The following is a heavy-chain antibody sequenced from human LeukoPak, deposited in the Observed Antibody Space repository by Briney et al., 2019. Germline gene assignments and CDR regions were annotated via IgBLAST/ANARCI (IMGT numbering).Heavy chain of an antibody. CDR3: ARFLPRYGKGLDY. Sequence: SETLSLTCAVYGGSFSGYYWSWIRQPPGMGLEWIGEINHSGSTNYNPSLKSRVTISVDTSKNQFSLKLSSVTAADTAVYYCARFLPRYGKGLDYWGQGTLVTVSS. V-gene: IGHV4-34*01. J-gene: IGHJ4*02. D-gene: IGHD4-17*01. CDR1: GGSFSGYY. CDR2: INHSGST.